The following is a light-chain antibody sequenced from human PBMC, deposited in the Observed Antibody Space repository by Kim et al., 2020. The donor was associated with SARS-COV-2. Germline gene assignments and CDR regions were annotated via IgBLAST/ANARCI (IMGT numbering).Light chain of an antibody. Sequence: ASVGDRVTITCRVRQGIRSCLGWYQQKPEKAPKFLIDAASSLQSGVPSRFSGSGSGTEFTLTISSLQPEDFATYYCQQYNSYPSTFGQGTRLEIK. J-gene: IGKJ5*01. CDR2: AAS. CDR3: QQYNSYPST. V-gene: IGKV1-9*01. CDR1: QGIRSC.